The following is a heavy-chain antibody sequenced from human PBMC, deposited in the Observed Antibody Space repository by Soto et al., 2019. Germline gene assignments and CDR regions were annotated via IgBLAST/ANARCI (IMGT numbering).Heavy chain of an antibody. V-gene: IGHV1-69*13. CDR2: IIPIFGTA. CDR1: GTTLCRYT. J-gene: IGHJ5*02. CDR3: ASAPFVPDTYYYDSTVFDP. D-gene: IGHD3-22*01. Sequence: SLVQVTLQASGTTLCRYTLSMLRQSQGHWLEWMGGIIPIFGTANYAQKFQGRVTITADESTSTAYMELSSLRSEDTAVYYCASAPFVPDTYYYDSTVFDPWGQGTLVTVSS.